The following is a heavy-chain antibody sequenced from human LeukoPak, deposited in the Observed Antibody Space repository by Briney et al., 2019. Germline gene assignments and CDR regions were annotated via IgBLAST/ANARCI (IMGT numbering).Heavy chain of an antibody. CDR2: MNPNSGNT. J-gene: IGHJ6*02. Sequence: ASVKVSCKASGYTFTSYDINWVRQATGQGLEWMGWMNPNSGNTGYAQKFQGRVTTTRNTSISTAYMELSSLRSEDTAVYYCARHVDTAMVENYYYYYGMDVWGQGTTVTVSS. V-gene: IGHV1-8*01. D-gene: IGHD5-18*01. CDR1: GYTFTSYD. CDR3: ARHVDTAMVENYYYYYGMDV.